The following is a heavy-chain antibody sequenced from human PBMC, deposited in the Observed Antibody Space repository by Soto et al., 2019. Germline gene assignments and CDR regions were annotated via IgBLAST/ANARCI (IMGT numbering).Heavy chain of an antibody. J-gene: IGHJ4*02. V-gene: IGHV2-5*01. CDR1: GFSLSTREVV. D-gene: IGHD4-17*01. Sequence: QITLKESGPTLVKPTQALTLTCTFSGFSLSTREVVVGWFRQPPGKAPEWLTFIYGNDDKRYSPSLRSRLTITKDSSKSQVILTMTNMDPVDTATYYCVHMTTVTTVDYWGQGTLVSVSS. CDR3: VHMTTVTTVDY. CDR2: IYGNDDK.